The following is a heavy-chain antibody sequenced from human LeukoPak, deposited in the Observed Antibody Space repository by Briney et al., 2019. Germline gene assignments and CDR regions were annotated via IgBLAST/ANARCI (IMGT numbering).Heavy chain of an antibody. V-gene: IGHV1-46*01. CDR1: GYTFTSYY. CDR2: INPTGGST. Sequence: GASVKVSCKASGYTFTSYYMHWVRQAPGQGLEWMGLINPTGGSTGYAHKFQGRVTMTRGMSTSTDYMELRSLRSEDTAIYYCARDNSVGDNAWWFDPWGQGTLVTVSS. CDR3: ARDNSVGDNAWWFDP. D-gene: IGHD1-26*01. J-gene: IGHJ5*02.